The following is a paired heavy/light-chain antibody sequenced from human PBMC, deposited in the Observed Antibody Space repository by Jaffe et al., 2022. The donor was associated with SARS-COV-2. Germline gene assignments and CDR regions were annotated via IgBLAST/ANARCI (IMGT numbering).Light chain of an antibody. CDR2: SAS. J-gene: IGKJ3*01. V-gene: IGKV6-21*01. Sequence: EVVLTQSPGFQSVGPKERVIITCRASQDIGTHLHWYQQRPGQSPNVLIKSASQPFSGVPSRFSGSGSGTDFTLTISSLEPEDAATYYCHQSSRLPFTFGPGTKVEFK. CDR1: QDIGTH. CDR3: HQSSRLPFT.
Heavy chain of an antibody. V-gene: IGHV3-66*01. CDR3: ATHPYTTSRDC. Sequence: EVQLLQSGGGLVHPGGSLRLSCAASGFTLSDTYMSWVRQAPGKGLEWVAVFYIGGAASYADSRYYADSVAGRFTISRDDSKNTLYLQMNSLRVEDTALYYCATHPYTTSRDCWGQGTQVTVSS. CDR1: GFTLSDTY. CDR2: FYIGGAASYADSR. J-gene: IGHJ4*02. D-gene: IGHD3-16*01.